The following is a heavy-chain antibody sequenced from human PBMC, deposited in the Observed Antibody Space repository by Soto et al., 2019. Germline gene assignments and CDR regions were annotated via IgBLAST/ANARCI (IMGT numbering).Heavy chain of an antibody. J-gene: IGHJ6*02. D-gene: IGHD6-13*01. Sequence: SLRLSCAASGFTFSSYAMSWVRQAPGKGLEWVSAISGSGGSTYYADSVKGRSTISRDNSKNTLYLQMNSLGAEDTAVYYCAKTLGGSSPIRYYYGMDVWGQGTTVTVSS. CDR1: GFTFSSYA. V-gene: IGHV3-23*01. CDR2: ISGSGGST. CDR3: AKTLGGSSPIRYYYGMDV.